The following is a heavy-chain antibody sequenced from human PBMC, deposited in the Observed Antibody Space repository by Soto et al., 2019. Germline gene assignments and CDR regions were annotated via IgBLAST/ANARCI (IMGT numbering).Heavy chain of an antibody. Sequence: GASVKVSSKAPGYTITSNGIRCLRQAPGQGLEWMGWISAYNGNTNYAQKLQGRVTMTTDTSTSTAYMELRSLRSDDTAVYYCARGSGYSYGNWFDPWGQGTLVTVS. J-gene: IGHJ5*02. CDR3: ARGSGYSYGNWFDP. V-gene: IGHV1-18*01. CDR2: ISAYNGNT. CDR1: GYTITSNG. D-gene: IGHD5-18*01.